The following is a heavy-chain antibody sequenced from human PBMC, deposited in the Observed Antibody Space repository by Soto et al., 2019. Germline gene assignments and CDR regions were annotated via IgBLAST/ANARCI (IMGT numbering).Heavy chain of an antibody. CDR2: IVVGSGNT. J-gene: IGHJ3*02. Sequence: ASVKVSCKASGFTFTSSAVQWVRQARGQRLEWIGWIVVGSGNTNYAQKFQERVTITRDMSTSTAYMELSSLRSEDTAVYYCAAENSGSYYPHDAFDIWGQGTMVTVSS. V-gene: IGHV1-58*01. CDR3: AAENSGSYYPHDAFDI. D-gene: IGHD1-26*01. CDR1: GFTFTSSA.